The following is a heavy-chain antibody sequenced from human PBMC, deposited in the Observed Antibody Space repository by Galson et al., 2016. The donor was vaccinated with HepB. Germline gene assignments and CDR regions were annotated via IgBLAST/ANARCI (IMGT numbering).Heavy chain of an antibody. Sequence: SLRLSCAASGFTFSNYGMHWVRQAPGKGLEWVALISYDGSNQYYADSVKGRFTISRDNSKNTLYLQMNILRIEDSGVYSCARDWVTTQDYWGQGTLVTVSS. CDR1: GFTFSNYG. CDR2: ISYDGSNQ. J-gene: IGHJ4*02. CDR3: ARDWVTTQDY. V-gene: IGHV3-30-3*01. D-gene: IGHD4-17*01.